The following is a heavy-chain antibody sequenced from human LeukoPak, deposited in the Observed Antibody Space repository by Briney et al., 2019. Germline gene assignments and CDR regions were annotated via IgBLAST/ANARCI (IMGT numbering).Heavy chain of an antibody. V-gene: IGHV3-21*01. CDR2: ISSSSSYI. CDR3: ARDDAYSSSWHY. CDR1: GFTFSSYS. J-gene: IGHJ4*02. D-gene: IGHD6-13*01. Sequence: TGGSLRLSCAASGFTFSSYSMNWVRQAPGKGLEWVSSISSSSSYIYYADSVKGRFTISRDNAKNSLYLQMNSLRAEDTAVYYCARDDAYSSSWHYWGQGTLVTVSS.